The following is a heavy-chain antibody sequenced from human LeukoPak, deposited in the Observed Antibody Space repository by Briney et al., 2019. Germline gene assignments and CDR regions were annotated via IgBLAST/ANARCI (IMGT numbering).Heavy chain of an antibody. CDR2: ISGSGGST. CDR1: GFTFSSYA. CDR3: AKHGFGVFEGY. J-gene: IGHJ4*02. V-gene: IGHV3-23*01. Sequence: GGSLRLSCAASGFTFSSYAMSWVRQAPGKGLQWISGISGSGGSTYYADSVKGRFTISRDNSKNTLYLQMNSLRAEDTAVYYCAKHGFGVFEGYWGQGTLVTVSS. D-gene: IGHD3-10*01.